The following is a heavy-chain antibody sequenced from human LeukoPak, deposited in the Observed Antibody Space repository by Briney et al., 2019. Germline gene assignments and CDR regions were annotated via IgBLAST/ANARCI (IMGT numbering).Heavy chain of an antibody. J-gene: IGHJ4*02. CDR3: ARDRWFGESHYFDY. Sequence: SETLSVTCTVSGGSVSSSSYYWGWIRQPPGTGLEWIGSIYSSGSTYYNPSLKTRASISVDTSKNQFSLKLSSVTAADTAVYYCARDRWFGESHYFDYWGQGTLVTVSS. V-gene: IGHV4-39*07. CDR2: IYSSGST. CDR1: GGSVSSSSYY. D-gene: IGHD3-10*01.